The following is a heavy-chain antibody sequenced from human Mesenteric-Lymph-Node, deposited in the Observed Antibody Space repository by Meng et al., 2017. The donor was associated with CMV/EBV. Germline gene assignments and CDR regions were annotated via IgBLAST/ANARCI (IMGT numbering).Heavy chain of an antibody. CDR3: ARSNREPWSRFFYGMDV. J-gene: IGHJ6*02. Sequence: ASVKVSCKASGYTFTSYDINWVRQAPGQGLEWMGWINPNRGGTNYAQKFQGRVTMTLDTSIAASYMELTSLRSDDTAVYYCARSNREPWSRFFYGMDVWGQGTTVTVSS. CDR1: GYTFTSYD. CDR2: INPNRGGT. V-gene: IGHV1-2*02. D-gene: IGHD1-14*01.